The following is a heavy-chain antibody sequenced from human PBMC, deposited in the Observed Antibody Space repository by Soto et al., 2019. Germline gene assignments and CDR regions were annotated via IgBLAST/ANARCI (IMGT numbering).Heavy chain of an antibody. V-gene: IGHV3-23*01. CDR2: ISGSGGST. CDR1: GFTFSSYA. J-gene: IGHJ4*02. CDR3: AKGEWLRLGVYFDY. Sequence: GGSLRLSCAASGFTFSSYAXSWVXXXPGKGLEWVSAISGSGGSTYYADSVKGRFTISRDNSKNTLYLQMNSLRAEDTAVYYCAKGEWLRLGVYFDYWGQGTLVTVX. D-gene: IGHD5-12*01.